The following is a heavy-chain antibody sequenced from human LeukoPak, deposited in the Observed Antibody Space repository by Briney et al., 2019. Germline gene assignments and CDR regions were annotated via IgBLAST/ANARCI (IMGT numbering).Heavy chain of an antibody. J-gene: IGHJ5*02. V-gene: IGHV4-39*07. CDR1: GGSIGFSSYY. D-gene: IGHD3-9*01. Sequence: SQTLSLTCTVSGGSIGFSSYYWGWIRQPPGKGLEWIGIIYFSGSTYYNPSLKSRVTISVDTSRNQFSLKLSSVTAADTAVYFCARTYYDIYWFDPWGQGTLLTVSS. CDR2: IYFSGST. CDR3: ARTYYDIYWFDP.